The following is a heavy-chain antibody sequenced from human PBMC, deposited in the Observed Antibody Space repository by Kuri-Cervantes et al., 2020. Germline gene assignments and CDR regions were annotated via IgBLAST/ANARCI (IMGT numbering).Heavy chain of an antibody. Sequence: GGSLRLSCVASGFSVTNYEMNWVRQAPGKGLEWISYISNTGGTMYYADSVKGRFTISRDNSKNTLYLQMNSLRAEDTAVYYCAKAMSSSWHRGPCGYWGQGTLVTVSS. CDR3: AKAMSSSWHRGPCGY. J-gene: IGHJ4*02. CDR1: GFSVTNYE. CDR2: ISNTGGTM. D-gene: IGHD6-13*01. V-gene: IGHV3-48*03.